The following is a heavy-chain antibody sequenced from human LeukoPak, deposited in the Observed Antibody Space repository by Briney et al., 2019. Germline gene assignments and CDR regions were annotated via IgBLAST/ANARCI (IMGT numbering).Heavy chain of an antibody. CDR2: IYWDDNK. Sequence: SGPTLVNPTQTLTLTCTFSGFSLSTSGMGVGWIRQPPGKALEWLALIYWDDNKPYNPSLKSRLTITKDTSKNQVVLTMTNMDPVDTATYYCAHYGDYRFMYYFDHWGQGTLVTVSS. CDR1: GFSLSTSGMG. J-gene: IGHJ4*02. D-gene: IGHD4-17*01. V-gene: IGHV2-5*02. CDR3: AHYGDYRFMYYFDH.